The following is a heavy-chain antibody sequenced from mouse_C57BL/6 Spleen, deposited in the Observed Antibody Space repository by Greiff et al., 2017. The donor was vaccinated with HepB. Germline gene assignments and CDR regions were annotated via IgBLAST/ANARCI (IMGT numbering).Heavy chain of an antibody. V-gene: IGHV1-81*01. Sequence: VQLQQSGAELARPGASVKLSCKASGYTFTSYGISWVKQRTGQGLEWIGEIYPRSGNTYYNEKFKGKATLTADKSSSTAYMELRSLTSEDSAVYVCAREGYYDYVFAYWGQGTLVTVSA. D-gene: IGHD2-4*01. CDR2: IYPRSGNT. CDR1: GYTFTSYG. J-gene: IGHJ3*01. CDR3: AREGYYDYVFAY.